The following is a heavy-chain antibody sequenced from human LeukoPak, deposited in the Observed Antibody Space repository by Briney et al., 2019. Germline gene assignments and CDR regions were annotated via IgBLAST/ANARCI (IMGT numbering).Heavy chain of an antibody. D-gene: IGHD2-15*01. J-gene: IGHJ5*02. CDR2: INAGNGNT. CDR3: ASSYCSGGSCYSNWFDP. CDR1: GYTFTSYG. V-gene: IGHV1-3*01. Sequence: GASVKVSCKASGYTFTSYGISWVRQAPGQGLEWMGWINAGNGNTKYSQKFQGRVTITRDTSASTAYMELSSLRSEDTAVYYCASSYCSGGSCYSNWFDPWGQGTLVTVSS.